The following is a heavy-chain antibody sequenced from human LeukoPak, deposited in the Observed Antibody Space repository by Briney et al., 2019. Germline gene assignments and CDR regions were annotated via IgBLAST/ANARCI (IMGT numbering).Heavy chain of an antibody. D-gene: IGHD3-9*01. CDR3: ARAETYYDILTGSDY. CDR2: ISSSSSCI. CDR1: GFTFSSYS. Sequence: GGSLRLSCAASGFTFSSYSMNWVRQAPGKELEWVSSISSSSSCIYYADSVKGRFTISRDNAKNSLYLQMNSLRAEDTAVYYCARAETYYDILTGSDYWGQGTLVTVSS. V-gene: IGHV3-21*01. J-gene: IGHJ4*02.